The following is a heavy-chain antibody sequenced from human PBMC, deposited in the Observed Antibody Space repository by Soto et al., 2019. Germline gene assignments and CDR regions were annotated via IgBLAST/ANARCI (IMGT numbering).Heavy chain of an antibody. V-gene: IGHV4-31*03. CDR3: AIVPYYYYDSRNDAFDI. CDR2: TYFSGST. CDR1: GDSVNRGGYY. J-gene: IGHJ3*02. D-gene: IGHD3-22*01. Sequence: ASETLSLTCTVSGDSVNRGGYYWSWIRQHPGKGLEWIGHTYFSGSTNYNPSLKSRVTISVDTSKNQFSLRLSSVTAADTAVYFCAIVPYYYYDSRNDAFDIWGQGTMVTVSS.